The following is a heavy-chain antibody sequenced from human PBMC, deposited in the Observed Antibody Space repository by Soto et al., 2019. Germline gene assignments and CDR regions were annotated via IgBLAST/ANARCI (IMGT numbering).Heavy chain of an antibody. D-gene: IGHD1-7*01. CDR3: ARDRTSAQGIDY. CDR1: GGSISSGGYY. V-gene: IGHV4-31*03. J-gene: IGHJ4*02. CDR2: IYYSGST. Sequence: PSETLSLTCTVSGGSISSGGYYWSWIRQHPGKGLEWIGYIYYSGSTYYNPSLKSRVTISVDTSKNQFSLKLSSVTAADTAVYYCARDRTSAQGIDYWGQGTLVTVSS.